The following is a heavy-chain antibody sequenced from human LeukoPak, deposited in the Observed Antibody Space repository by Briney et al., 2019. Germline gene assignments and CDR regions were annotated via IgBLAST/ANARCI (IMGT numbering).Heavy chain of an antibody. J-gene: IGHJ4*02. D-gene: IGHD3-22*01. CDR3: VRDYDSSGYWVY. Sequence: ASVKVSCKASGYTFTGYYMHWVRQAPGQGLEWMGWISAYNGNTNYAQKVQDRVTMTTDTSTSTAYMELRSLRSDDTAVYYCVRDYDSSGYWVYWGQGTLVTVSS. V-gene: IGHV1-18*04. CDR1: GYTFTGYY. CDR2: ISAYNGNT.